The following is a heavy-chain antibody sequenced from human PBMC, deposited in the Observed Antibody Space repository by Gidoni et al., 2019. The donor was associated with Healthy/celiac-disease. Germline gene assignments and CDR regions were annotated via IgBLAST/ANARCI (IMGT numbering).Heavy chain of an antibody. CDR3: AKVGYCSSTSCYRGLERHANYFDY. V-gene: IGHV3-23*01. J-gene: IGHJ4*02. CDR1: GLAFSSDA. Sequence: EVQLLESGGGVVQPGGSLRRSGAAAGLAFSSDAMSWVRQAPGTGLGWVAAISCSGGSTYYAYSVKGRFTISRDNSKNTLYLQMNSLRAEDTAVYYCAKVGYCSSTSCYRGLERHANYFDYWGQGTLVTVSS. D-gene: IGHD2-2*01. CDR2: ISCSGGST.